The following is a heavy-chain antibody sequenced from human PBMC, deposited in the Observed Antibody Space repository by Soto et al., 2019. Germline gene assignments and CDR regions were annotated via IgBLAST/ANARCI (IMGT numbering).Heavy chain of an antibody. D-gene: IGHD7-27*01. CDR1: GGSISRTDYY. J-gene: IGHJ4*02. CDR2: IYYSGGT. CDR3: ARENWVGGYYVDY. V-gene: IGHV4-30-4*01. Sequence: GVGTPSETLSLTCTVSGGSISRTDYYWSWIRQPPGKGLEWIGYIYYSGGTYYNPSLKSRVTISVDTSKNQFSLKLSSVTATDTAVYYCARENWVGGYYVDYWGQGTLVTVSS.